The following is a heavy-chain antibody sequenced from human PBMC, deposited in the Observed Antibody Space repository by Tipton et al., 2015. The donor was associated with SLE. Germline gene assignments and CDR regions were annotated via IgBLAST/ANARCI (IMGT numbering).Heavy chain of an antibody. Sequence: LRLSCTVSGGSLSETIYYWGWIRQPPGKGLEWIGSVYDSGITYYSPSLKSRVTISVDTSNNQFSLELSSVTAADTAVYYCALSMTAASGPFDYWGQGILVTVS. CDR2: VYDSGIT. CDR3: ALSMTAASGPFDY. D-gene: IGHD6-13*01. V-gene: IGHV4-39*07. J-gene: IGHJ4*02. CDR1: GGSLSETIYY.